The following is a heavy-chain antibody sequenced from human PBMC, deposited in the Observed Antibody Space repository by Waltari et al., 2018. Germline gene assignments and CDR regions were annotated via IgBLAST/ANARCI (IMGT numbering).Heavy chain of an antibody. Sequence: EVQLVESGGGLVKPGGSLRLSCAASGFTFSPSSMNWCLQAPVKGLEWVSSMSSSRSYIDYADSVKGRFTISRDNAKNSLYLQMNSLRAEDTAVYYCARVGSSRGFDYWGQVTLVTVSS. J-gene: IGHJ4*02. CDR2: MSSSRSYI. D-gene: IGHD1-26*01. V-gene: IGHV3-21*01. CDR3: ARVGSSRGFDY. CDR1: GFTFSPSS.